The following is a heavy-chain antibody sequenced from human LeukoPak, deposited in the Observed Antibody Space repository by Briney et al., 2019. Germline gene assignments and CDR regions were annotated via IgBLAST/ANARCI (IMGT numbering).Heavy chain of an antibody. J-gene: IGHJ4*02. CDR1: GGTFSSYA. CDR2: IIPIFGTA. CDR3: ARADSSGYYNPPPQY. Sequence: ASVKVSRKASGGTFSSYAISWVRQAPGQGLEWMGGIIPIFGTANYAQKFQGRVTITADESTSTAYMELSSLRSEDTAVYYCARADSSGYYNPPPQYWGQGTLVTVSS. D-gene: IGHD3-22*01. V-gene: IGHV1-69*13.